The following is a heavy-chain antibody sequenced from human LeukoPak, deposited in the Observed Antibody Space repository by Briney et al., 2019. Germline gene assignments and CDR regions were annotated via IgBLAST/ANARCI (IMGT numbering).Heavy chain of an antibody. CDR1: DGSISSSGYY. D-gene: IGHD3-16*02. J-gene: IGHJ4*02. CDR2: ISYSGTT. Sequence: SETLSLTCIVSDGSISSSGYYWAWIRQPPGKGLEWIGSISYSGTTFYNPSLKSRVTISADTSKNQFFLKLSSVTAADTAMYYCARRVIAATLDYWGRGTLVTVSA. V-gene: IGHV4-39*01. CDR3: ARRVIAATLDY.